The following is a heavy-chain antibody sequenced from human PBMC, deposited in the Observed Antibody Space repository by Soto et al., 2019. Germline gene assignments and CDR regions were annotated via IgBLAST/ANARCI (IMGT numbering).Heavy chain of an antibody. V-gene: IGHV4-31*03. Sequence: SETLSLTCTVSGDSISRNGFFWTWIREHPGKGLEWIGYMYNSVSSYYNPSLKSRVIISVDTSKNHFSLNLTAVTAADTAVYYCARGSMLRGTGYYYAIDVWGQCTTVTVSS. CDR1: GDSISRNGFF. J-gene: IGHJ6*02. CDR2: MYNSVSS. CDR3: ARGSMLRGTGYYYAIDV. D-gene: IGHD3-10*01.